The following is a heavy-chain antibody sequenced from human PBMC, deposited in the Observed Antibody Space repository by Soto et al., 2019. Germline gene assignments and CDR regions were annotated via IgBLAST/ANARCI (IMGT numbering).Heavy chain of an antibody. D-gene: IGHD2-8*02. CDR2: ISAAGDP. CDR1: AVTFRNYD. Sequence: EVQLGESGGGLVQPGGSLRLSCEASAVTFRNYDMHWVRQGTGKGLEWVSGISAAGDPDYADSVEGRFTISRENAQNSFFLQMHSLRVGATAVYYCASTDRDFYGLDVWGQGTTVIVSS. CDR3: ASTDRDFYGLDV. V-gene: IGHV3-13*05. J-gene: IGHJ6*02.